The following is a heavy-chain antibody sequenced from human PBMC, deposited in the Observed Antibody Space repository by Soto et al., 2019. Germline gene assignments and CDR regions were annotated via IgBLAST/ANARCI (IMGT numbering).Heavy chain of an antibody. Sequence: QVQLVQSGAEVKKPGSSVKVSCKVSGGTFSSYAISWVRQAPGQGLEWMGGIIPIFGTADYAQKFQGRVTITADESTSTAYMELSSLRSEDTAVYYCATAVLLMYYYYGMDVWGQGTTVTVSS. D-gene: IGHD2-8*01. J-gene: IGHJ6*02. V-gene: IGHV1-69*12. CDR1: GGTFSSYA. CDR2: IIPIFGTA. CDR3: ATAVLLMYYYYGMDV.